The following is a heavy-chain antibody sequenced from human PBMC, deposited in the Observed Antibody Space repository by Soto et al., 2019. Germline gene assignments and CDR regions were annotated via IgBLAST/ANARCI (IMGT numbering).Heavy chain of an antibody. CDR1: GFTFSSYA. Sequence: EVQLLESGGNLVQPGGPLKLSCAASGFTFSSYAMSWVRQAPGKGLEWVSGIGGSAAGSNYADSVKGRFTISRYNSMNMVYLQMSSLRAEDTALYYCARGGGIAVAVTLVDYWGQGTLVTVSS. V-gene: IGHV3-23*01. CDR3: ARGGGIAVAVTLVDY. D-gene: IGHD6-19*01. CDR2: IGGSAAGS. J-gene: IGHJ4*02.